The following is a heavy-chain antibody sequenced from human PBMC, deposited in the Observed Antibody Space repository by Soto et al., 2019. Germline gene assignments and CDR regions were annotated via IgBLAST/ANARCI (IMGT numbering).Heavy chain of an antibody. D-gene: IGHD3-10*01. CDR2: ISYDGSNK. CDR1: GFTFSSYA. V-gene: IGHV3-30-3*01. CDR3: ARDLSSAFSMVRGVYYYYYGMDV. Sequence: GGSLRLSCAASGFTFSSYAMHWVRQAPGKGLEWVAVISYDGSNKYYADSVKGRFTISRDNSKNTLYLQMNSLRAEDTAVYYCARDLSSAFSMVRGVYYYYYGMDVWGQGTTVTVSS. J-gene: IGHJ6*02.